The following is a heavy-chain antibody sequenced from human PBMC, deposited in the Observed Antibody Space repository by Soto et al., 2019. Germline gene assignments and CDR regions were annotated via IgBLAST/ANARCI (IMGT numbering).Heavy chain of an antibody. V-gene: IGHV1-69*01. J-gene: IGHJ5*02. Sequence: QVQLVQSGAEVKKPGSSVKVSCKASGGTFSSYAISWVRQAPGHGLEWMGGIIPIFGTANYAQKFQGRVTITTDESTSTAYMELSSLRSEDTAVYYCARVEDCSGGSCYSYWFDPWGQGTLVTVSS. CDR1: GGTFSSYA. D-gene: IGHD2-15*01. CDR2: IIPIFGTA. CDR3: ARVEDCSGGSCYSYWFDP.